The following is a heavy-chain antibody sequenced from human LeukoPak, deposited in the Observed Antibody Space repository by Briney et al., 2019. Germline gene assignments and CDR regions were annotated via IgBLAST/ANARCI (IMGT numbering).Heavy chain of an antibody. CDR2: INGGGRDR. CDR3: VRGGDGSIDY. D-gene: IGHD3-10*01. V-gene: IGHV3-74*01. Sequence: PGGSLRLSCAASGFTFKDYWMHWVRQAPGEGLVWVSFINGGGRDRDYADSVRGRFTVSRDNARNTVYLQMNSLRVEDTAKYYRVRGGDGSIDYWGQGTLVTVSS. CDR1: GFTFKDYW. J-gene: IGHJ4*02.